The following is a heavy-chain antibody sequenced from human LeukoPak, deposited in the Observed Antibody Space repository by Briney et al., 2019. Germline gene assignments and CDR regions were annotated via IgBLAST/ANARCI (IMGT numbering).Heavy chain of an antibody. V-gene: IGHV4-39*01. Sequence: PSETLYLTCTVSGGSISSSSYYWGWIRQPPGKGLEWTGSIYYSGSTYYNPSLKSRVTISVDTSKNQFSLKLSSVTAADTAVYYCARHAVVVIANNWFDPWGQGTLVTVSS. CDR1: GGSISSSSYY. CDR3: ARHAVVVIANNWFDP. D-gene: IGHD2-21*01. CDR2: IYYSGST. J-gene: IGHJ5*02.